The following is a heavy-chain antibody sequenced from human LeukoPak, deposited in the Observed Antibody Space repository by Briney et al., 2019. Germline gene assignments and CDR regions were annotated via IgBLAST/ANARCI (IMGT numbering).Heavy chain of an antibody. V-gene: IGHV4-34*01. CDR2: INHSGST. D-gene: IGHD3-10*01. J-gene: IGHJ4*02. CDR1: GGSFSGYY. CDR3: AARYYYGSGRPLDY. Sequence: SETLSLTCAVYGGSFSGYYWSWIRQPPGKGLEWIGEINHSGSTNYNPSLKSRATISVDTSKNQFSLKLSSVTAADTAVYYCAARYYYGSGRPLDYWGQGTLVTVSS.